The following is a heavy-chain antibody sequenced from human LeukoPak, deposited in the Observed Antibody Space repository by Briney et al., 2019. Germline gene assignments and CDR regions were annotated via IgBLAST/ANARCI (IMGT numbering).Heavy chain of an antibody. CDR1: GYTFNDYY. D-gene: IGHD2-2*01. CDR3: ARGVVVPAAMGYSYYYMDV. Sequence: ASVKVSCKASGYTFNDYYIHWVRQAPGQGLEWMGGISTYNGDTNYAQKLQGRVTMTTDTSTSTANMELRSLRSDDTAVYYCARGVVVPAAMGYSYYYMDVWGKGTTVTISS. CDR2: ISTYNGDT. V-gene: IGHV1-18*04. J-gene: IGHJ6*03.